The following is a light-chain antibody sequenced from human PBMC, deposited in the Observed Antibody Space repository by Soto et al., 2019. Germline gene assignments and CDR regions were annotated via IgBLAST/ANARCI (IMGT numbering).Light chain of an antibody. V-gene: IGLV2-23*01. CDR3: CSYAGSRTFV. Sequence: QSVLTQPASVSGSPGQSITVSCTGTSSDVGAYNLVSWYQQHPGKAPTLIIYESTKRPSGISHRFSGSKSDNTASLTISGLRAEDEAHYHCCSYAGSRTFVFGGGTKLTVL. CDR2: EST. CDR1: SSDVGAYNL. J-gene: IGLJ3*02.